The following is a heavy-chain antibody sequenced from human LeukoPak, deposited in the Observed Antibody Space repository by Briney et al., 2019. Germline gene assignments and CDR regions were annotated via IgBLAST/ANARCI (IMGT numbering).Heavy chain of an antibody. V-gene: IGHV1-18*01. CDR1: GYTFTSYG. CDR3: ARNFPTYSSSSGVDY. D-gene: IGHD6-6*01. CDR2: ISAYNGNT. Sequence: GASVKVACKASGYTFTSYGISWVLQAPGQGLEWMGWISAYNGNTNYAQKLQGRVTMTTDTSTSTAYMELRSLRSDDTAVYYCARNFPTYSSSSGVDYWGQGTLVTVSS. J-gene: IGHJ4*02.